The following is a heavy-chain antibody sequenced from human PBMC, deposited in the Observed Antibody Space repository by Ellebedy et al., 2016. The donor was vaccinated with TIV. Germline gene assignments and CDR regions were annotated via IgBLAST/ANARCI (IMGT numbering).Heavy chain of an antibody. CDR2: MSSSGST. D-gene: IGHD6-6*01. CDR1: GASISSYL. CDR3: ARISSSSAYYFDY. J-gene: IGHJ4*02. Sequence: MPSETLSLTCTVSGASISSYLWSWIRQPAGKGLEWVGRMSSSGSTNYNPSLKSRLTMSVDTSKNQFSLKLGSVTAADTAVYYCARISSSSAYYFDYWGQGNLVTVSS. V-gene: IGHV4-4*07.